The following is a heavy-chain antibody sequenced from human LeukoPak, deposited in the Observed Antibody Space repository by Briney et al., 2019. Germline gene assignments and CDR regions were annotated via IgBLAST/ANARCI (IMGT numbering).Heavy chain of an antibody. CDR1: GFTFSSYA. V-gene: IGHV3-23*01. Sequence: GGSLRLSCAASGFTFSSYAMSWVRQAPGKGLEWVSAISGSGGSTYYADPVKGRFTISRDNSKNTLYLQMNSLRAEDTAVYYCAKERRRVTVVKTPLDYWGQGTLVTVSS. CDR2: ISGSGGST. CDR3: AKERRRVTVVKTPLDY. D-gene: IGHD4-23*01. J-gene: IGHJ4*02.